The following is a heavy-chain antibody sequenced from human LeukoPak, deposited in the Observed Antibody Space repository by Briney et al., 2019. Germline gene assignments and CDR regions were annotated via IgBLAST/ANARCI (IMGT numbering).Heavy chain of an antibody. CDR2: IIPIFGTA. V-gene: IGHV1-69*05. D-gene: IGHD6-13*01. Sequence: SVKVSCKASGGTFSSYAISWVRQAPGQGLEWMGRIIPIFGTANYAQKFQGRVTITTDESTSTAYMELSSLRSEDTAVYFCAGSAAPGTFLFFYWGQGTLVTVSS. CDR1: GGTFSSYA. CDR3: AGSAAPGTFLFFY. J-gene: IGHJ4*02.